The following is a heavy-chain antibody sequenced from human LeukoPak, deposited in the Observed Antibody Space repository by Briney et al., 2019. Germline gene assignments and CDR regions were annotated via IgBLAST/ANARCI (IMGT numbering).Heavy chain of an antibody. J-gene: IGHJ4*02. D-gene: IGHD3-10*01. Sequence: ASVKVSFKASGYTFTVYYMHWVRQAPGQGLEWMGWINPNSGGTNYAQKFQGRVTMTRDTSISTAYMELSRLRSDDTAVYYCARDVTYDGSGSYPNFDYWGQGSLVTVSS. V-gene: IGHV1-2*02. CDR3: ARDVTYDGSGSYPNFDY. CDR1: GYTFTVYY. CDR2: INPNSGGT.